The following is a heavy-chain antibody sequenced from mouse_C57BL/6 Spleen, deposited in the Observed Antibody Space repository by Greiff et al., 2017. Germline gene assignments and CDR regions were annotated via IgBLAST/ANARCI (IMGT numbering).Heavy chain of an antibody. CDR3: ARDGYYGWYFDV. V-gene: IGHV3-6*01. CDR2: ISYDGSN. CDR1: GYSITSGYY. Sequence: EVQVVESGPGLVKPSQSLSLTCSVTGYSITSGYYWNWIRQFPGNKLEWMGYISYDGSNNYNPSLKNRISITRDTSKNQFFLKLNSVTTEDTATYYCARDGYYGWYFDVWGTGTTVTVSS. D-gene: IGHD2-3*01. J-gene: IGHJ1*03.